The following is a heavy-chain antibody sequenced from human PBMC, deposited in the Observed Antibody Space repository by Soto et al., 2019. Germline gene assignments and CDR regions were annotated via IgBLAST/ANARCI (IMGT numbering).Heavy chain of an antibody. D-gene: IGHD3-9*01. J-gene: IGHJ4*02. CDR3: VLGGLETGYYRDMDY. V-gene: IGHV1-18*04. CDR2: ISASNGDK. CDR1: GYTFKSYG. Sequence: QDHLVQSGAEVKKPGASAKVSCKASGYTFKSYGINWVRQAPGRGLEWVAWISASNGDKSYAQHFQGRVTVTTETLTNTAYMELRSLRPDDTAVYFCVLGGLETGYYRDMDYWGQGTLVSVSS.